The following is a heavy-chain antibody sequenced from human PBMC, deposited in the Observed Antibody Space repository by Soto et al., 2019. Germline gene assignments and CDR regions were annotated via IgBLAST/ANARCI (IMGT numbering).Heavy chain of an antibody. CDR1: GFTFSIYG. CDR2: ISYDGSNK. V-gene: IGHV3-30*03. J-gene: IGHJ4*02. CDR3: VRPGARAAAVFFDY. Sequence: GGSLRLSCAASGFTFSIYGMHWVRQAPGKGLEWVAVISYDGSNKYYADSVKGRFTISRDNSKNTLYLQMNSLRAEDTAVYYCVRPGARAAAVFFDYWGQGTLVTVSS. D-gene: IGHD6-13*01.